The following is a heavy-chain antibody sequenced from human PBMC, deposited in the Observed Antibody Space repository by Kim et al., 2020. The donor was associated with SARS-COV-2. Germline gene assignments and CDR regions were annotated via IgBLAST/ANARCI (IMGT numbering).Heavy chain of an antibody. Sequence: SETLSLTCTVSGGSISSYYWSWIRQPPGKGLEWIGYIYYSGSTNYNPSLKSRVTISVDTSKNQFSLKLSSVTAADTAVYYCARGWKVTATLPFDFWGQGTMVTVSS. CDR2: IYYSGST. CDR3: ARGWKVTATLPFDF. J-gene: IGHJ3*01. CDR1: GGSISSYY. V-gene: IGHV4-59*13. D-gene: IGHD2-21*02.